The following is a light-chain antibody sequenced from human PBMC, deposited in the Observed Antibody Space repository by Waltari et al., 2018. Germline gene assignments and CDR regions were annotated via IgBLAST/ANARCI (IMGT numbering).Light chain of an antibody. J-gene: IGLJ3*02. Sequence: SYELTQPSSVSVSPGQTATITCSGDVLAKKYSRWFQQKPGQSPVLVIYKDHERPSVIPERFSGSSSGTTVTLTIIGAQVDDEADYYCYSAADNNLGVFGGGTKLTVL. CDR3: YSAADNNLGV. CDR2: KDH. V-gene: IGLV3-27*01. CDR1: VLAKKY.